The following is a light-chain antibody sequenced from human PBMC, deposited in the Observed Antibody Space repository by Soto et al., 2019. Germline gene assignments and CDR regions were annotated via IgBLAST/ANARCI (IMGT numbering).Light chain of an antibody. Sequence: DIQMTQSPSTLNASVGDRVTITCRASQTVSSWLAWYQQKPGKAPKLLIYDVSSLESGVPSRFSGSGSGTEVTLTISSLQPDDFASYYCQQYYSSSRTFGQGTKVEVK. V-gene: IGKV1-5*01. CDR3: QQYYSSSRT. CDR2: DVS. CDR1: QTVSSW. J-gene: IGKJ1*01.